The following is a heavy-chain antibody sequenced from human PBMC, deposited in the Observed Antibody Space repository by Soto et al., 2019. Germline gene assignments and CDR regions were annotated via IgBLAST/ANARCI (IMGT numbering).Heavy chain of an antibody. Sequence: SGPTLVNPTHTLTLTCTFSGFSLSTSGMCVSWIRQPPGKALEWLALIDWDDDKYYSTSLKTRLTISKDTSKNQVVLTMTNMDPVETATYYCARTLYQGNYYDSSGYHFDYWGKGTLVTVSS. J-gene: IGHJ4*02. CDR2: IDWDDDK. CDR1: GFSLSTSGMC. V-gene: IGHV2-70*01. D-gene: IGHD3-22*01. CDR3: ARTLYQGNYYDSSGYHFDY.